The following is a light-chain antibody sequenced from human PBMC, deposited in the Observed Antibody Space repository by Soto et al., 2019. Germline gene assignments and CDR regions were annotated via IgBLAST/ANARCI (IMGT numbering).Light chain of an antibody. CDR3: QQYNNWPFT. CDR2: GAS. V-gene: IGKV3-15*01. Sequence: EIVLTQSPATLSLSPGARAPLSCRASQSVNSNLAWYQQKPGQAPRLLIYGASTRATGIPASFIGNGSGTEFTLTASSLQPEDFAVYYCQQYNNWPFTFGPGTKVDIK. J-gene: IGKJ3*01. CDR1: QSVNSN.